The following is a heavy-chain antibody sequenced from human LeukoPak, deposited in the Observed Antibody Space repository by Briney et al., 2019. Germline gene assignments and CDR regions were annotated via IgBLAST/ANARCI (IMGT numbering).Heavy chain of an antibody. Sequence: GGSLRLSCKASGFTFSTYAMSWVRQAPGKGLQWVSSISAYGESTYHADSVKGRFTTSRDNSKDTPSLHADSLRADDTAVYYCARRGKVGLPTYFDYWGQGTLVTVSS. J-gene: IGHJ4*02. D-gene: IGHD1-26*01. CDR1: GFTFSTYA. CDR2: ISAYGEST. CDR3: ARRGKVGLPTYFDY. V-gene: IGHV3-23*01.